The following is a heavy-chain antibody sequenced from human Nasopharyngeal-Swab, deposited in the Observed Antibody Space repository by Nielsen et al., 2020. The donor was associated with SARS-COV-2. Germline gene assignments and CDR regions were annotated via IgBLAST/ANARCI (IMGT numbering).Heavy chain of an antibody. CDR3: ALPSAAYYYYGMDV. J-gene: IGHJ6*02. Sequence: WVRQAPGQGLEWMGWMNPNSGNTGYAQEFQGRVTTTRNTSISTAYMELSSLRSEDTAVYYCALPSAAYYYYGMDVWGQGTTVTVSS. D-gene: IGHD2-2*01. V-gene: IGHV1-8*03. CDR2: MNPNSGNT.